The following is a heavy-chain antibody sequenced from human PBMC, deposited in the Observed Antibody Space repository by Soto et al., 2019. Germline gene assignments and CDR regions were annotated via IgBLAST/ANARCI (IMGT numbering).Heavy chain of an antibody. J-gene: IGHJ3*02. CDR3: ARDQDTMIVVAHDAFDI. CDR2: INPNSGGT. CDR1: GYTFTGYY. D-gene: IGHD3-22*01. Sequence: ASVKVSCKASGYTFTGYYMHWVRQAPGQGLEWMGWINPNSGGTNYAQKFQGRVTMTRDTSISTAYMELSRLRSDDTAVYYCARDQDTMIVVAHDAFDIWGQGTMVTVSS. V-gene: IGHV1-2*02.